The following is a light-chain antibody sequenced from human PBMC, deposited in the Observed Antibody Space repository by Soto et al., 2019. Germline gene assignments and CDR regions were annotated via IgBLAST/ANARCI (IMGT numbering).Light chain of an antibody. CDR3: QQYNNWPPLT. CDR1: QSVSSN. J-gene: IGKJ4*01. Sequence: EIVMTQSPATLSVSPGERATLSCRASQSVSSNLAWYQQKPGQPPRLLIYGASTRATGIPARFSGSRSGTEFTLTISSLQSEDFAVYYCQQYNNWPPLTFGGGTKVEIE. CDR2: GAS. V-gene: IGKV3-15*01.